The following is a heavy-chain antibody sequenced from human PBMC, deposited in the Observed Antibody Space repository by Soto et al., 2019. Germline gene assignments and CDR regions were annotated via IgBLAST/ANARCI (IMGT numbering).Heavy chain of an antibody. CDR1: GFTFGAYG. J-gene: IGHJ2*01. Sequence: QVQLVESGGAVVQPGRSLRLSCAASGFTFGAYGMHWVRQSSGKGLEWVAVIGDDGSAKVYTDSVKGRFTMSRDNSMNTLHMQMDSLREEDTAVYYCAREAAHGNWYLDLWGRGTLVTVSS. CDR2: IGDDGSAK. V-gene: IGHV3-30*03. CDR3: AREAAHGNWYLDL.